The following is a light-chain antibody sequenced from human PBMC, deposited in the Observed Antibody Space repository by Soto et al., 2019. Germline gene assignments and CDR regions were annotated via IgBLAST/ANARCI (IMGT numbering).Light chain of an antibody. V-gene: IGKV1-9*01. CDR1: QAITNN. CDR3: QQVKSYPRT. Sequence: SLLIGCRCSLSKSIGDRVTITCRASQAITNNLAWYQQKPGNPPRFLIYEESTLHSGVPSRFSGRKVGTQFILTIDSLQPEDFATYYCQQVKSYPRTSGGGGKADI. J-gene: IGKJ4*01. CDR2: EES.